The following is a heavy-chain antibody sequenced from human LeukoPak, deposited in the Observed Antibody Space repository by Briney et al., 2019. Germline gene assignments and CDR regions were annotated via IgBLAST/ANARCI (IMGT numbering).Heavy chain of an antibody. V-gene: IGHV4-39*07. CDR1: GGSISSSSYY. CDR2: IYYSGST. CDR3: ANIRWSSGWHL. Sequence: SETLSLTCTVSGGSISSSSYYWGWIRQPPGKGLEWIGSIYYSGSTYYNPSLKSRVTMSVDTSKSRISLNLRSVTAADTAVYYCANIRWSSGWHLWGQGTLVTVSS. J-gene: IGHJ4*02. D-gene: IGHD6-19*01.